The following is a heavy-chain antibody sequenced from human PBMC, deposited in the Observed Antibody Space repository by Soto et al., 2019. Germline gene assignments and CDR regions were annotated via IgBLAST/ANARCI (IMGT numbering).Heavy chain of an antibody. CDR3: AREGAVADHYYDY. CDR1: GYTFSSYD. CDR2: MNPNSGNT. V-gene: IGHV1-8*01. J-gene: IGHJ4*02. D-gene: IGHD6-19*01. Sequence: ASVKVSCKASGYTFSSYDINWVRQATGQGLEWMRWMNPNSGNTGYAQKFQGRVTMTTNTSTSTAYMELRSLRSDDTAVYYCAREGAVADHYYDYWGQGTLVTGSS.